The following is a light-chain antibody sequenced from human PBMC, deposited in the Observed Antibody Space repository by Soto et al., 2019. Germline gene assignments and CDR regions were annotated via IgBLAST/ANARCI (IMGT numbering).Light chain of an antibody. CDR3: QQRYNWPIT. CDR1: QSVSGY. Sequence: DIVLTQSPATLSLSPGETATLPCRASQSVSGYIGWYQQKPGQAPRLLIYADSNRATGIPARFSGSGSGTDFTLTISSLESEDFSVYYCQQRYNWPITFGQGTRLEIK. V-gene: IGKV3-11*01. J-gene: IGKJ5*01. CDR2: ADS.